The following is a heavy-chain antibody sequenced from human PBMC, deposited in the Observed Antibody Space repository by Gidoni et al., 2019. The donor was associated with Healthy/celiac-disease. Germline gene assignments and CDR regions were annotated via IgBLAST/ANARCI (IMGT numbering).Heavy chain of an antibody. J-gene: IGHJ4*02. D-gene: IGHD3-10*01. CDR3: AKEGNYYGSGSLDY. V-gene: IGHV3-9*01. Sequence: EVQLVESGGGLVQPGRSLRLSCAASGFTFDDYAMHWVRQAPGKGLEWVSGISWNSGSIGYADSVKGRFTISRDNAKNSLYLQMNSLRAEDTALYYCAKEGNYYGSGSLDYWGQGTLVTVSS. CDR1: GFTFDDYA. CDR2: ISWNSGSI.